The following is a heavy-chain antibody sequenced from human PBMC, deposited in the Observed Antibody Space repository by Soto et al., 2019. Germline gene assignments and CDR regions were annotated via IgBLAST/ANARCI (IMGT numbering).Heavy chain of an antibody. CDR2: IYHSGST. V-gene: IGHV4-4*02. J-gene: IGHJ4*02. D-gene: IGHD3-10*01. Sequence: SETLSLTCAVSGGSISSSNWWSWVRQPPGKGLEWIGEIYHSGSTNYNPSLKSRVTISVDKSTNQFSLKLSSVTAADTAVYYSAAGITMVRGVFDYWGKGTLVTVSS. CDR1: GGSISSSNW. CDR3: AAGITMVRGVFDY.